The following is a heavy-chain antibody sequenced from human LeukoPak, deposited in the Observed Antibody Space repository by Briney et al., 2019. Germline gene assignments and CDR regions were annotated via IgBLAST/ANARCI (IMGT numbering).Heavy chain of an antibody. CDR3: AKNPLGGMVRGVQTDY. CDR1: GFTFSSYA. D-gene: IGHD3-10*01. J-gene: IGHJ4*02. V-gene: IGHV3-23*01. CDR2: ISGSGGST. Sequence: PGGSLRPPCAASGFTFSSYAMSWVRQAPGKGLEWVSAISGSGGSTYYADSVKGRFTISRDNSKNTLYLQMSSLRAEDTAVYYCAKNPLGGMVRGVQTDYWGQGTLVTVSS.